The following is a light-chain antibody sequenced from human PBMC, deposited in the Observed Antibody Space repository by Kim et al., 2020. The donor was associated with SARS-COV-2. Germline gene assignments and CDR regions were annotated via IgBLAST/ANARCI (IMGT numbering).Light chain of an antibody. CDR2: GAS. CDR1: QSVSTN. Sequence: EIVMTQSPATLSVSPGERATLSCRASQSVSTNLAWYQQKPGQAPRLLIYGASTRAAGIPARFSGSGSGTEFTLTITGLQSEDFGFYYCQQYKNWPRTFGQGTKVDIK. CDR3: QQYKNWPRT. V-gene: IGKV3-15*01. J-gene: IGKJ1*01.